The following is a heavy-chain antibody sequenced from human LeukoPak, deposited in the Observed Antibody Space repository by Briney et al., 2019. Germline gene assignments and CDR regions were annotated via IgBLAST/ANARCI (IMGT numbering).Heavy chain of an antibody. V-gene: IGHV3-64*01. CDR3: ARAAPVGYDFWSGYYTAVEYYFDY. CDR2: ISSNGGST. J-gene: IGHJ4*02. CDR1: GFTFSSYA. D-gene: IGHD3-3*01. Sequence: GGSLRLSCAASGFTFSSYAMHWVRQAPGKGLEYVSAISSNGGSTYYANSVKGRFTISRDNSKNTLYLQMGSLRAEDMAVYYCARAAPVGYDFWSGYYTAVEYYFDYWGQGTLVTVSS.